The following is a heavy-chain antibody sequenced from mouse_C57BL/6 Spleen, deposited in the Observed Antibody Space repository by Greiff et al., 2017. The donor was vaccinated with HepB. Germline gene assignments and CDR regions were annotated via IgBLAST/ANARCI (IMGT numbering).Heavy chain of an antibody. J-gene: IGHJ2*01. V-gene: IGHV3-6*01. Sequence: ESGPGLVKPSQSLSLTCSVTGYSITSGYYWNWIRQFPGNKLEWMGYISYDGSNNYNPSLKNRISITRDTSKNQFFLKLNSVTTEDTATYYCAIANWDEDYFDYWGQGTTLTVSS. D-gene: IGHD4-1*01. CDR2: ISYDGSN. CDR3: AIANWDEDYFDY. CDR1: GYSITSGYY.